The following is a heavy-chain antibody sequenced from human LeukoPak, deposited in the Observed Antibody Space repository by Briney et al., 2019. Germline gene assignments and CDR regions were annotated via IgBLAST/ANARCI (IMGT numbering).Heavy chain of an antibody. V-gene: IGHV4-59*08. Sequence: SETLSLTCTVSGGSTSSYYWSWIRQPPGKGLEWIGYIYYSGSTNYNPSLKSRVTISVDTSKNQFSLKLSSVTAADTAVYYCARLAGYYDFWSGYYREHYFDYWGQGTLVTVSS. CDR2: IYYSGST. D-gene: IGHD3-3*01. CDR1: GGSTSSYY. CDR3: ARLAGYYDFWSGYYREHYFDY. J-gene: IGHJ4*02.